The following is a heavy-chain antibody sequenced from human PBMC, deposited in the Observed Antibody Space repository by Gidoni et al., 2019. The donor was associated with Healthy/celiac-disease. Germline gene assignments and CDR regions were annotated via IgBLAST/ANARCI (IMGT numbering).Heavy chain of an antibody. J-gene: IGHJ6*02. V-gene: IGHV1-24*01. CDR2: FDPEDGET. CDR1: GDTLTELS. D-gene: IGHD5-12*01. Sequence: QVQLVQSGAEVKKPGASVKVSCKVSGDTLTELSMHCVRQAPGKGLEWMGGFDPEDGETIYAQKFQGRVTMTEDTSTDTAYMELSSLRSEDTAVYYCATDGVATIHYYYYYGMDVWGQGTTVTVSS. CDR3: ATDGVATIHYYYYYGMDV.